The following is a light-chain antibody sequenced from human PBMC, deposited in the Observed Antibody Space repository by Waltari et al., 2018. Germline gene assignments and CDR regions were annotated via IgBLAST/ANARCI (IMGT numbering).Light chain of an antibody. CDR2: DTS. CDR3: HLRTDWPPRYT. V-gene: IGKV3-11*01. J-gene: IGKJ2*01. CDR1: QSVSGH. Sequence: IVLTQSLATMSLSPGESATLSCRASQSVSGHSAWYKHKPGQAPVLLIYDTSNRATGIPARFSGGGSGTDFTLSISRLEPEDFALYFCHLRTDWPPRYTFGQGTKLEIK.